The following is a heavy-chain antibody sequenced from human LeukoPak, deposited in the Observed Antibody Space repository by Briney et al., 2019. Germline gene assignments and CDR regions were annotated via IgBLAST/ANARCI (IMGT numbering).Heavy chain of an antibody. D-gene: IGHD2-8*01. V-gene: IGHV1-2*02. CDR2: MNPNSGAT. J-gene: IGHJ4*02. Sequence: ASLKLSCKASGYTFTGPDIHWMREAPGQGLEWRGWMNPNSGATKYAQKFQGRVTVTRDTSTSTAYMELSGLRAHDSAAYHCAPVEYFTKGVCTNYELWAEGPVVTVSS. CDR3: APVEYFTKGVCTNYEL. CDR1: GYTFTGPD.